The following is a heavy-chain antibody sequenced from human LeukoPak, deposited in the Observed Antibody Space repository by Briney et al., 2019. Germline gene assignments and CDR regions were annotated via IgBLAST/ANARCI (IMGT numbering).Heavy chain of an antibody. J-gene: IGHJ4*02. Sequence: GGSLRLSCAASGFTFSSYAMSWVRQAPGKGLEWVSAISGSGGSTYYADSVKGRFTISRDNSKNTLYLQMNSLRAEDTAVYYCAKDARYYYGSGSYYYFDYWGQGTLVTVSS. D-gene: IGHD3-10*01. CDR1: GFTFSSYA. CDR2: ISGSGGST. CDR3: AKDARYYYGSGSYYYFDY. V-gene: IGHV3-23*01.